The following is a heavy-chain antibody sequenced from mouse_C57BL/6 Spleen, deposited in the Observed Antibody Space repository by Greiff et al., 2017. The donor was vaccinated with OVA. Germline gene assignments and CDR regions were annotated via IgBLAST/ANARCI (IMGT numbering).Heavy chain of an antibody. CDR2: IYPGSGST. CDR1: GYTFTSYW. D-gene: IGHD2-4*01. V-gene: IGHV1-55*01. J-gene: IGHJ2*01. Sequence: QVQLQQPGAELVKPGASVKMSCKASGYTFTSYWITWVKQRPGQGLEWIGDIYPGSGSTNYNEKFQSKATLTVDTSSSTAYMQLSSLTSEDATGNYCGREGLQKDFDYWGQGTTLTVSS. CDR3: GREGLQKDFDY.